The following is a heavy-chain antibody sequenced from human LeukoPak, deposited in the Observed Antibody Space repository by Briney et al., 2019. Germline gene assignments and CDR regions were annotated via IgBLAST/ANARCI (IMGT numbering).Heavy chain of an antibody. J-gene: IGHJ4*02. Sequence: PSETLSLTCTVSGGSISSYYWGWIRQPPGKGLEWIGSIYYSGGTYYNPSLKSRVTISVDTSKNQFSPKLSSVTAADTAVYYCTREGPEYSFSDYWGQGTLVTVSS. CDR1: GGSISSYY. CDR3: TREGPEYSFSDY. V-gene: IGHV4-39*02. D-gene: IGHD5-18*01. CDR2: IYYSGGT.